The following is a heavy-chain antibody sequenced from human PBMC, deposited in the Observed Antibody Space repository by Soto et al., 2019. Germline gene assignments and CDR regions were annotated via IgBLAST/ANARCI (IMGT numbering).Heavy chain of an antibody. J-gene: IGHJ6*02. V-gene: IGHV1-69*13. CDR2: IIPIFGTA. CDR1: GGTFSSYA. CDR3: ARDWGLTGPAGPYYYYYGMDV. D-gene: IGHD1-20*01. Sequence: GASVKVSCKASGGTFSSYAISWVRQAPGQGLEWMGGIIPIFGTANYAQKVQGRVTITADESTSTAYMELSSLRSEDTAVYYCARDWGLTGPAGPYYYYYGMDVWGQGTTVTVSS.